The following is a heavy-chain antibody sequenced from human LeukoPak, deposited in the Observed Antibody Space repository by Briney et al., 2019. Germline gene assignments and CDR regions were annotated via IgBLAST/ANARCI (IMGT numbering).Heavy chain of an antibody. V-gene: IGHV1-69*05. Sequence: GSSVKVSCKASGGTFSSYAISWVRQAPGQGLEWMGGIIPILGTANYAQKFQGRVTITTDESTSTAYMELSSLRSEDTAVYYCARGAYYGSGSYSTPYYYYYMDVWGKGTTVTVSS. D-gene: IGHD3-10*01. CDR1: GGTFSSYA. J-gene: IGHJ6*03. CDR2: IIPILGTA. CDR3: ARGAYYGSGSYSTPYYYYYMDV.